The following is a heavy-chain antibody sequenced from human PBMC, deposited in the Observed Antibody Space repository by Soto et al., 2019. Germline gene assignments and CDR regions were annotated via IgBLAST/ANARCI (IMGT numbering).Heavy chain of an antibody. D-gene: IGHD1-26*01. Sequence: GGSLRLSCAVSGFTFSNYAMSWVRQAPGKGLDWVSAISGSGGSTYYADSVKGRFTISRDNSKNTLYLQMNSLRAEDTAVYYCAREKWELLPLIDYWGQGTLVTVSS. V-gene: IGHV3-23*01. CDR1: GFTFSNYA. CDR2: ISGSGGST. CDR3: AREKWELLPLIDY. J-gene: IGHJ4*02.